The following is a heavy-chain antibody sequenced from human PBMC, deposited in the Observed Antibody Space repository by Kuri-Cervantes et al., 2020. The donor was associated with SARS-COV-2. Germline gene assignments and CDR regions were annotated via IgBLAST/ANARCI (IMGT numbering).Heavy chain of an antibody. D-gene: IGHD3-3*01. CDR2: ISWDGGST. CDR3: TRPHYDLDP. J-gene: IGHJ5*02. CDR1: GFTFDDYA. Sequence: GGSLRLSCAASGFTFDDYAMHWVRQAPGKGLEWVSLISWDGGSTYYADSVKGRFTISRDNAKNSLYLQMNSLRAEDTAVYYCTRPHYDLDPWGQGTLVTVSS. V-gene: IGHV3-43D*04.